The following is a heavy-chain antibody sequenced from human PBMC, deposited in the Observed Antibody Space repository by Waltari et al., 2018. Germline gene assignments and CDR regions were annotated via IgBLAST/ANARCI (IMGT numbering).Heavy chain of an antibody. CDR2: IIPIFGKA. Sequence: QVQLVQSGAEVKKPGSSVKVSCKASGGTFSSYAISWVRQAPGQGLEWMGRIIPIFGKANYEQKFQGRGTITADKSTSTAYMELSSLRSEDTAVYYCARGGQLGTQNWFDPWGQGTLVTVSS. J-gene: IGHJ5*02. CDR1: GGTFSSYA. CDR3: ARGGQLGTQNWFDP. D-gene: IGHD6-13*01. V-gene: IGHV1-69*02.